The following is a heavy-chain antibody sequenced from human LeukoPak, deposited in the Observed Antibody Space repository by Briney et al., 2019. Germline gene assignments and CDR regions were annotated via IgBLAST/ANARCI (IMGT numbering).Heavy chain of an antibody. CDR3: ARAIGRDNWFDP. CDR1: GGSISSGSYD. D-gene: IGHD1-26*01. V-gene: IGHV4-61*02. CDR2: IYTSGST. J-gene: IGHJ5*02. Sequence: SETLSLTCTVSGGSISSGSYDWSWIRQPAGKGLEWIGRIYTSGSTNYNPSLKSRVTISVDTSKNQFSLKLSSVTAADTAVYYCARAIGRDNWFDPWGQGTLVSVSS.